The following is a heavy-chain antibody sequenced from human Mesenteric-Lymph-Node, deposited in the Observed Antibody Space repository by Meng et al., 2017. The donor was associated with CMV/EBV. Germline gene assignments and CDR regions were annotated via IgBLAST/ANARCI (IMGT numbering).Heavy chain of an antibody. CDR2: INSDGSSI. D-gene: IGHD2-2*03. Sequence: GGSLRLSCAASGFTFSDYWMHWVRQAPGKGLVWVSRINSDGSSITYADSVKGRFTISRDNAKNTVYLQMNSLRAEDTAAYYCARDLDVVVVPAALGYWGQGTLVTVSS. V-gene: IGHV3-74*01. J-gene: IGHJ4*02. CDR1: GFTFSDYW. CDR3: ARDLDVVVVPAALGY.